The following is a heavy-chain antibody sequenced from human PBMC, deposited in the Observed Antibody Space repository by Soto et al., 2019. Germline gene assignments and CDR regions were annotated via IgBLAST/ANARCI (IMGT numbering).Heavy chain of an antibody. D-gene: IGHD6-13*01. CDR1: GFTFSSYA. J-gene: IGHJ4*02. CDR2: VSGSGGST. V-gene: IGHV3-23*01. Sequence: EVQLLESGGGLVQPGGSLRLSCAASGFTFSSYAMRWVRQAPGKGLEWVSAVSGSGGSTYYADSVKGRFTISRDNSKSTLYLQMNSLRAEDTAVYYCARRGAGTYFDSWGQGTLVTVYS. CDR3: ARRGAGTYFDS.